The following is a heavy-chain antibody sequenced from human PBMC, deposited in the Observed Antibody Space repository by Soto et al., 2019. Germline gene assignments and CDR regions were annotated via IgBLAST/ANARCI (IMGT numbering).Heavy chain of an antibody. Sequence: PGGSLRLSCAASGYTFSGYYMSWIRQARGKGLEWISYIDTSGTKIYYADSVKGRFTITRDNAKNSLYLEMNSLRDEDTAVYYCASHYDMWSGYLSPVDYWGQGTLVTVSS. D-gene: IGHD3-3*01. CDR1: GYTFSGYY. CDR3: ASHYDMWSGYLSPVDY. V-gene: IGHV3-11*01. J-gene: IGHJ4*02. CDR2: IDTSGTKI.